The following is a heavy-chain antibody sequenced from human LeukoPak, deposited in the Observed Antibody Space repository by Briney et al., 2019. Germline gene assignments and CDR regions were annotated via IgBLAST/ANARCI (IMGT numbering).Heavy chain of an antibody. D-gene: IGHD3-10*01. V-gene: IGHV3-21*04. CDR1: GFTFSSYS. J-gene: IGHJ3*01. Sequence: PGGSLRLSCAASGFTFSSYSMNWVRQAPGKGLEWVSSISGRSDSIYYADSGKGRFTISRDNAKNSVYLQVNSLRAEDTAVYYCSLWFGEPRAFDFRGQGTMVTVSS. CDR3: SLWFGEPRAFDF. CDR2: ISGRSDSI.